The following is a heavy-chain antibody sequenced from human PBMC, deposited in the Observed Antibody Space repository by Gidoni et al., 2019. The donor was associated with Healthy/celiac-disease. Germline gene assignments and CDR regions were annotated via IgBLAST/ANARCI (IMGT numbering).Heavy chain of an antibody. CDR2: INHSGST. CDR3: ARQVRNLYYYGSGSYLDY. Sequence: QVQLQQWGAGLLKPSETLSLTCAVYGGSFRGYYWSWIRQPPGKGLEWIGEINHSGSTNYNPSLKSRVTISVDTSKNQFSLKLSSVTAADTAVYYCARQVRNLYYYGSGSYLDYWGQGTLVTVSS. V-gene: IGHV4-34*01. D-gene: IGHD3-10*01. CDR1: GGSFRGYY. J-gene: IGHJ4*02.